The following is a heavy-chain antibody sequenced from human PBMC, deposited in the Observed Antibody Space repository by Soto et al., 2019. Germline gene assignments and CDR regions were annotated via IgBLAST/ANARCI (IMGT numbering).Heavy chain of an antibody. D-gene: IGHD1-26*01. J-gene: IGHJ6*02. CDR2: ITNDGNNE. V-gene: IGHV3-30*18. Sequence: LVESGGGVVQPGRSLRLSCAASGFVFSDYGMHWVRQAPGKGLEWVALITNDGNNEHYRESVKGRFSISRGRSTNTVDLLMNSLRPEDTGVYYCAKEGPGGGRHFYYGMDVWGQGTTVTVSS. CDR1: GFVFSDYG. CDR3: AKEGPGGGRHFYYGMDV.